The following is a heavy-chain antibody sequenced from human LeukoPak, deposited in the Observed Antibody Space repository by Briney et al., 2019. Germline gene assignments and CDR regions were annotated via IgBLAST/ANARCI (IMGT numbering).Heavy chain of an antibody. V-gene: IGHV4-59*08. CDR1: GVSMSSYY. D-gene: IGHD6-13*01. CDR3: ARHSVAAALSYFDY. Sequence: SETLSLTCGVSGVSMSSYYWRWIRQPPGKGLEWMGYIDYSGSTNYNPSLKSRVTITADTPKNQCTLKVSSVTAADTAVYYCARHSVAAALSYFDYWGQGALVTVSS. J-gene: IGHJ4*02. CDR2: IDYSGST.